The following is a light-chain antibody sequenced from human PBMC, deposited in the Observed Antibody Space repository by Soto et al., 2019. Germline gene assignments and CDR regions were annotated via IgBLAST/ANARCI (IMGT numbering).Light chain of an antibody. CDR3: QQYANAIS. CDR2: GAS. CDR1: QSVSSNY. J-gene: IGKJ5*01. Sequence: EIVLTQSPDTVSLSPGETATLSCRASQSVSSNYLAWYQQKPGQAPRLLIYGASTITTAIPDRFSGREAGMDLPVIFSSVEPDACAVFYCQQYANAISFGQATRL. V-gene: IGKV3-20*01.